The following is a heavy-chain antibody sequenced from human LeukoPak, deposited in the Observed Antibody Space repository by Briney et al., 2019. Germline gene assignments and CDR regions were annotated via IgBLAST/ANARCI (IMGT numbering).Heavy chain of an antibody. J-gene: IGHJ4*02. Sequence: GASLRLSCAASGFSFSDNYMSWIRQAPGKGLEWVSYISNSGSYTNYPDSVKGRFTISRDNAKNSLYLQMNSLRDEDTAVYYCARARGAGPGGHFDYWGQGTLVTVSS. CDR1: GFSFSDNY. CDR3: ARARGAGPGGHFDY. CDR2: ISNSGSYT. V-gene: IGHV3-11*05. D-gene: IGHD6-19*01.